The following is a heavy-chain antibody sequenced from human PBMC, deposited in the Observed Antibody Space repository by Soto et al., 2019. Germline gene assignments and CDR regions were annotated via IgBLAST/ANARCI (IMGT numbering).Heavy chain of an antibody. Sequence: PGGSLRLSCAASGFTFSNAWMSWVRQAPGKGLEWVGRIKSKTDGGTTDYAAPVKGRFTISRDDSKNTLYLQMNSLKTEDTAVYYCTAAQYYDYIWGSYRLTWFDPWGQGTLVTVSS. V-gene: IGHV3-15*01. D-gene: IGHD3-16*02. CDR2: IKSKTDGGTT. CDR3: TAAQYYDYIWGSYRLTWFDP. J-gene: IGHJ5*02. CDR1: GFTFSNAW.